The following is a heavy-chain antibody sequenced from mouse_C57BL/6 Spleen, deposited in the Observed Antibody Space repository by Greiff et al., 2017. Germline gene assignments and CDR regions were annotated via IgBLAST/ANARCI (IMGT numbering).Heavy chain of an antibody. J-gene: IGHJ4*01. CDR1: GFTFSDYY. CDR2: INYDGSST. D-gene: IGHD1-1*01. V-gene: IGHV5-16*01. Sequence: EVKLVESEGGLVQPGSSMKLSCTASGFTFSDYYMAWVRQVPEKGLEWVANINYDGSSTYYLDSLKSRFIISRDNAKNILYLQMSSLKSEDTATYYCARVSSPYYAMDYWGQGTSVTVSS. CDR3: ARVSSPYYAMDY.